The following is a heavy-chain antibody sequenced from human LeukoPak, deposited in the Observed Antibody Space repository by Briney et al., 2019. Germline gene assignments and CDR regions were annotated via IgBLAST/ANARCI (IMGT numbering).Heavy chain of an antibody. Sequence: ASVKVSCKASGYTFTGYYMHWVRQAPGQGLEWMGWINPNSGGTNYAQKFQGRVTMTRDTSISTAYMELSRLRSDDTAAYYCARMAVAGTYYYYYGMDVWGQGTTVTVS. J-gene: IGHJ6*02. CDR3: ARMAVAGTYYYYYGMDV. CDR1: GYTFTGYY. V-gene: IGHV1-2*02. CDR2: INPNSGGT. D-gene: IGHD6-19*01.